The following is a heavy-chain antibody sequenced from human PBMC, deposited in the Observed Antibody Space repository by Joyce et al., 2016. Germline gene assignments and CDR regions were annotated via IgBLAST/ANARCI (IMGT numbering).Heavy chain of an antibody. CDR2: IGASGGSR. Sequence: QLEESGGSLVYPGGFLSLSCTVSQTSTNNYVVSWVRQAPGNGLEWVSAIGASGGSRSTAGSLKGRFTVSRDNSKNMMYLQLTSQQTDDTSIYYFARAMTVVLAYTLRDGFDVWGRATTVAVSS. D-gene: IGHD2-15*01. CDR1: QTSTNNYV. CDR3: ARAMTVVLAYTLRDGFDV. J-gene: IGHJ3*01. V-gene: IGHV3-23*04.